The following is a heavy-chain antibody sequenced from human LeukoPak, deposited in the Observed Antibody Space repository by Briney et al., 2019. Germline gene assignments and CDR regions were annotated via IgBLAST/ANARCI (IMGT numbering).Heavy chain of an antibody. CDR1: GYSFTTYW. CDR2: IYPGDSDT. D-gene: IGHD6-6*01. J-gene: IGHJ4*02. CDR3: ASLSWGIAARSLDYFDY. V-gene: IGHV5-51*01. Sequence: GESLKISCKGSGYSFTTYWIDWVRQMPGKGLEWMGIIYPGDSDTRYSPSFQGQVTISADKSISTAYLQWSSLKASDTAMYYCASLSWGIAARSLDYFDYWGQGTLVTVSS.